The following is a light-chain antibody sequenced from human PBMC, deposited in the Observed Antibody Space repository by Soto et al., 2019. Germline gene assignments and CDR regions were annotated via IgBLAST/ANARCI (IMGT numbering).Light chain of an antibody. CDR2: DNN. J-gene: IGLJ2*01. CDR1: SSNIGSQY. Sequence: QSVLTQPPSVSSAPGQKVTISFSGNSSNIGSQYVSWYQQLPGIAPKLLIYDNNKRPSGIPDRFSGSKSDTSATLGITGLQTGDEADYYCATWDSSLSDVVFGGGTQLTVL. CDR3: ATWDSSLSDVV. V-gene: IGLV1-51*01.